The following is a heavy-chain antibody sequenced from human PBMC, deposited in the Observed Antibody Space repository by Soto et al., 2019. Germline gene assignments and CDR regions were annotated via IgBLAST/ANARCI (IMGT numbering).Heavy chain of an antibody. CDR3: VTWHEREHAYAV. D-gene: IGHD1-1*01. J-gene: IGHJ3*01. CDR1: GLTISGKKY. Sequence: DVQLVESGGGLIQPGESLRLSCAAFGLTISGKKYVAWVRQAPGKGLELVSGLYVVDGSFYADSVRGRFTTSSDSSKTTLQLPVNDLRPDDTSVYYCVTWHEREHAYAVWAQGTTATVSS. CDR2: LYVVDGS. V-gene: IGHV3-53*01.